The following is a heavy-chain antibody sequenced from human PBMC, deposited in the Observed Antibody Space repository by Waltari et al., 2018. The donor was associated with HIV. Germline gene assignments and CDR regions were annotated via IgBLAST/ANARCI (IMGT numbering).Heavy chain of an antibody. CDR2: ISPIFGTA. V-gene: IGHV1-69*01. D-gene: IGHD6-19*01. CDR3: ARGTPDEGSSGRRGWFDP. J-gene: IGHJ5*02. Sequence: QVQLVQSGAEVKKPGSSVKVSCKASGGTFSSYAISWVRQAPGQGLEWMGGISPIFGTANYAQKFQGRVTITADESTSTAYMELSSLRSEDTAVYYCARGTPDEGSSGRRGWFDPWGQGTLVTVSS. CDR1: GGTFSSYA.